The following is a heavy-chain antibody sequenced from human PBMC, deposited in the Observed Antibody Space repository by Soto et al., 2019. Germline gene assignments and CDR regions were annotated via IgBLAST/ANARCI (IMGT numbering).Heavy chain of an antibody. CDR1: GFTFSSYA. Sequence: GGSLRLSCAASGFTFSSYAMSWVRQAPGKGLEWVSAISGSGGSTYYADSVKGRFTISRDNSKNTLYLQMNSLRAEDTAVYYCARAAAVPGETDRFDYWGQGTLVTVSS. J-gene: IGHJ4*02. CDR2: ISGSGGST. CDR3: ARAAAVPGETDRFDY. D-gene: IGHD6-19*01. V-gene: IGHV3-23*01.